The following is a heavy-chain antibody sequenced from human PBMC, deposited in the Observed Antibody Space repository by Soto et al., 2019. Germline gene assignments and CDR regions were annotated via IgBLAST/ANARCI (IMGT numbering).Heavy chain of an antibody. Sequence: QVQLVESGGGVVQPGRSLRLSCAASGFTFSSYAMHWVRQAPGKGLEWVAVISYDGSNKYYADSVKGRFTISRDNSKNTLYLQMSSLRAEDTAVYYCARDIAAADPPYYYYYGMDVWGQGTTVTVSS. CDR2: ISYDGSNK. J-gene: IGHJ6*02. D-gene: IGHD6-13*01. CDR3: ARDIAAADPPYYYYYGMDV. V-gene: IGHV3-30-3*01. CDR1: GFTFSSYA.